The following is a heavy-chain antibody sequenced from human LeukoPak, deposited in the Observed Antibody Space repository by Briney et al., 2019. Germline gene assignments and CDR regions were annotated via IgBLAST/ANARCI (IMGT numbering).Heavy chain of an antibody. CDR3: AKDSGGNQFSYYMDV. J-gene: IGHJ6*03. D-gene: IGHD4-23*01. CDR2: IRYDGSNK. Sequence: PGGSLRLSCAASGFTFSSYGMHWVRQAPGKGLDWVAFIRYDGSNKYYADSVKGRFTISRDNSKNTLYLQMNSLRAEDTAVYYCAKDSGGNQFSYYMDVWSKGTTVTVSS. CDR1: GFTFSSYG. V-gene: IGHV3-30*02.